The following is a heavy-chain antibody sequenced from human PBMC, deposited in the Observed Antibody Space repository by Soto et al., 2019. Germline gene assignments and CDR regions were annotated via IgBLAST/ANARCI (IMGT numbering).Heavy chain of an antibody. V-gene: IGHV1-69*01. J-gene: IGHJ6*02. Sequence: QVQLVQSAAEVKKPGSSVKVSCKASGGTFSSYALSWVRQAPGQGLEWMGGIIPLFGSANYAQKFQGRVTITADESTSTAYRELSSLSSEDTAVYYCAREGGKKGTYYYASSVSYYAMDVWGQGTTVTVSS. D-gene: IGHD3-22*01. CDR2: IIPLFGSA. CDR3: AREGGKKGTYYYASSVSYYAMDV. CDR1: GGTFSSYA.